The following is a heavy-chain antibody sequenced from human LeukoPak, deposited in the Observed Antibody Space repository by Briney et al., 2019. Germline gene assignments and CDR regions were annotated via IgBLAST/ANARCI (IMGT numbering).Heavy chain of an antibody. J-gene: IGHJ3*02. V-gene: IGHV1-18*01. CDR2: ISAYNGNT. Sequence: ASLKVSCKASGYTFTSYGLFWVRQAPGQGLEWMGWISAYNGNTNYAQRLQGRVTMTTDTSTSTAYMELRSLRSDDTAVFYCARASGKSSDAFDIWGQGTMVTVSS. CDR1: GYTFTSYG. D-gene: IGHD1-14*01. CDR3: ARASGKSSDAFDI.